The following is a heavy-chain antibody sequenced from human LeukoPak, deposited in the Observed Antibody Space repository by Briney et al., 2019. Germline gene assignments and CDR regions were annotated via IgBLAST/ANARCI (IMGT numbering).Heavy chain of an antibody. V-gene: IGHV1-2*02. CDR3: ARDYDFWSGYYRFDY. J-gene: IGHJ4*02. Sequence: ASVKVSRKASGYTFTGYYMHWVRQAPGQGLEWMGWINPNSGGTNYAQKFQGRVTMTRDTSISTAYMELSRLRSDDTAVYYCARDYDFWSGYYRFDYWGQGTLVTVSS. D-gene: IGHD3-3*01. CDR2: INPNSGGT. CDR1: GYTFTGYY.